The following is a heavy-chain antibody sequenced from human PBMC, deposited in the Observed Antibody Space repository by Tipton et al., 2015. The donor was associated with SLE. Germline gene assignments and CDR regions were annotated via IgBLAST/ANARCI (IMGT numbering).Heavy chain of an antibody. Sequence: SLRLSCAGSGFTFSTYWMSWVRQAPGRGLEWVANIKEDGSEKHYVDSVRGRFTISRDNAKNSLFLQMNSLRDEDTAVYYCARVEPRAVGVYGMDVWGQGTTVTVSS. J-gene: IGHJ6*02. CDR3: ARVEPRAVGVYGMDV. CDR2: IKEDGSEK. D-gene: IGHD1-26*01. CDR1: GFTFSTYW. V-gene: IGHV3-7*01.